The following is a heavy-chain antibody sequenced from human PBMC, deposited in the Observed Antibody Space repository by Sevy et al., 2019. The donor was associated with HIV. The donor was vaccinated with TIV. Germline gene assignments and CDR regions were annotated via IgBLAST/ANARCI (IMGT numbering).Heavy chain of an antibody. V-gene: IGHV3-74*01. Sequence: GGSLRLSCAVSGFTFSSHWMFWVRQAPGKGLVWVSHINSHGTITNYADSVKGGFAISRDNPKNTIYLQMNSLRAEDTAVYYCARGQLLQFLEWPSYGLDVWGQGTTVTVSS. J-gene: IGHJ6*02. CDR1: GFTFSSHW. D-gene: IGHD3-3*01. CDR2: INSHGTIT. CDR3: ARGQLLQFLEWPSYGLDV.